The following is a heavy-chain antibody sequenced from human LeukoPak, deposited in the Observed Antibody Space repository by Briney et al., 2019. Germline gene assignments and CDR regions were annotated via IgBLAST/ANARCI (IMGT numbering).Heavy chain of an antibody. J-gene: IGHJ6*03. D-gene: IGHD3-9*01. V-gene: IGHV4-34*01. CDR1: GGSFSGYH. Sequence: PSETLSLTCAVYGGSFSGYHWSWIRQPPGKGLEWIGEINHSGSTNYNPSLKSRVTISVDTSKNQFSLKLSSVTAADTAVYYCARLRPRLVIITYYYMDVWGKGTTVTISS. CDR2: INHSGST. CDR3: ARLRPRLVIITYYYMDV.